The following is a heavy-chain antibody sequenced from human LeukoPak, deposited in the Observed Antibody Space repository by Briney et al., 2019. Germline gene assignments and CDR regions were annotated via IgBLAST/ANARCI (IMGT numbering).Heavy chain of an antibody. D-gene: IGHD3-3*01. CDR2: INYSGST. J-gene: IGHJ4*02. Sequence: PSETLSLTCTVSGGSISSSSYYWGWIRQPPGKGLEWIGSINYSGSTYYNPSLKSRVTISVDTSKNQFSLKLSSVTAADTAVYYCARWRFWSGYPTGNDYWGQGTLVTVSS. V-gene: IGHV4-39*07. CDR3: ARWRFWSGYPTGNDY. CDR1: GGSISSSSYY.